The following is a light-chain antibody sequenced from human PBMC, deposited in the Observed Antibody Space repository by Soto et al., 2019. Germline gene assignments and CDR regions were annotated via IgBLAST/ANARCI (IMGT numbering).Light chain of an antibody. CDR3: SSYAGSNKRV. CDR1: SSDVGAYNY. V-gene: IGLV2-8*01. Sequence: QSALTQPPSASGSPGQSVTISCTGSSSDVGAYNYVSWYQQHPGKAPKFMIYEVSKRPSGVPDRFSGSKSGNTASLTVPGLQAEDEADYYCSSYAGSNKRVFGTGTKVTVL. J-gene: IGLJ1*01. CDR2: EVS.